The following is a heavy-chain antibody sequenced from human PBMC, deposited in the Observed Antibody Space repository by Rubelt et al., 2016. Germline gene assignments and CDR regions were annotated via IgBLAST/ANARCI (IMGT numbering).Heavy chain of an antibody. V-gene: IGHV3-23*01. Sequence: EVQLLESGGGLVQPGGSLRLSCVASGFSFSNYAMSWVRQAPGKGLEWLSAMSDTGSKIVYTDSVKGRFTISRDNSKNTLYKKMNSLRAEETAVYYCAKKDQLKAFDIWGQGTMVTVSS. CDR3: AKKDQLKAFDI. J-gene: IGHJ3*02. CDR2: MSDTGSKI. CDR1: GFSFSNYA.